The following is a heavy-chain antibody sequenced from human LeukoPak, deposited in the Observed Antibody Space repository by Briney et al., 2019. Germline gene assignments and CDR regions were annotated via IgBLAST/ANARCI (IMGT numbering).Heavy chain of an antibody. CDR1: GGSISSGSYY. CDR2: IYTSGST. D-gene: IGHD3-3*01. J-gene: IGHJ4*02. CDR3: ARELTIFGVVRSFDY. Sequence: SETLSLTCTVSGGSISSGSYYWSWIRQPAGKGLEWIGRIYTSGSTNYNPSLNIRVTISVDTSKNQFSLKLSSVTAADTAVYYCARELTIFGVVRSFDYWGQGTLVTVSS. V-gene: IGHV4-61*02.